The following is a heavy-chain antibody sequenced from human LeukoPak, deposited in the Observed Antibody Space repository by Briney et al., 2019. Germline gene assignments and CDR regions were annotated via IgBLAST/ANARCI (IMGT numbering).Heavy chain of an antibody. J-gene: IGHJ4*02. CDR2: ISSSTYT. V-gene: IGHV3-11*03. D-gene: IGHD1-26*01. CDR1: GFTFSDYY. Sequence: PGGSLRLSCAASGFTFSDYYMSWIRQAPGKGLEWVSYISSSTYTNYVDSVKGRFTISRDNAKNSMYLQMNSLRAEDTAVYYCARISGSYVFDYWGQGTLLTVSS. CDR3: ARISGSYVFDY.